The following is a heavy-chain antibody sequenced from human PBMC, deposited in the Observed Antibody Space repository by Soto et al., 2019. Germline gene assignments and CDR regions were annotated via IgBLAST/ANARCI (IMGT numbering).Heavy chain of an antibody. CDR2: TSGGGGTT. J-gene: IGHJ4*02. CDR3: AKRYHTTTSCFDY. V-gene: IGHV3-23*01. Sequence: EVQLLESGGGLVQPGGSLRLSCAASGFTFNSYAMSWVRQAPGKGLEWVSITSGGGGTTYYADSVKGRFAISRDNSKNTLYLEMNSLRDEDTAVYFCAKRYHTTTSCFDYWGQGTLVTVSS. D-gene: IGHD2-2*01. CDR1: GFTFNSYA.